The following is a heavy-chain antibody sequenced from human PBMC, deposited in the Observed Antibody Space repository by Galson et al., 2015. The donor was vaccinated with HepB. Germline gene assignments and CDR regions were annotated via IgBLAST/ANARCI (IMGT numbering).Heavy chain of an antibody. J-gene: IGHJ4*02. CDR2: INHSGST. D-gene: IGHD1-1*01. Sequence: ETLSLTCTVSGGSISSYYWSWIRQPPGKGLEWIGEINHSGSTNYNPSLKSRVTISVDTSKNQFSLKLSSVTAADTAVYYRARGQGYRALDYWGQGTLVTVSS. V-gene: IGHV4-34*01. CDR3: ARGQGYRALDY. CDR1: GGSISSYY.